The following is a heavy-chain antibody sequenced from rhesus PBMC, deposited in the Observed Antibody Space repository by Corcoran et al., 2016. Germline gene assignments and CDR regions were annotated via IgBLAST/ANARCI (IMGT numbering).Heavy chain of an antibody. CDR1: GGSISSSY. CDR3: ARDLTYSSGWYGFDY. D-gene: IGHD6-31*01. V-gene: IGHV4-169*02. Sequence: QLQLQESGPGLVKPSETLSVTCAVSGGSISSSYWSWIRQAPGKGLEWIGYIYGSGSSTNYNPSRKSRVTLSVDTAKNLLSLKLISVTTADTAVYYCARDLTYSSGWYGFDYWGQGVLVTVSS. J-gene: IGHJ4*01. CDR2: IYGSGSST.